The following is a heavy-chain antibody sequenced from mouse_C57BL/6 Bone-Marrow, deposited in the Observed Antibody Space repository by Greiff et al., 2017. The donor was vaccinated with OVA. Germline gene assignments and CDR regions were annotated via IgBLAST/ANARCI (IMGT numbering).Heavy chain of an antibody. CDR3: ARSDYYGSSYLWYFDV. CDR1: GFTFSDYY. V-gene: IGHV5-12*01. J-gene: IGHJ1*03. D-gene: IGHD1-1*01. CDR2: ISNGGGST. Sequence: EVQGVESGGGLVQPGGSLKLSCAASGFTFSDYYMYWVRQTPEKRLEWVAYISNGGGSTYYPDTVKGRFTISRDNAKNTLYLQMSRLKSEDTAMYYCARSDYYGSSYLWYFDVWGTGTTVTVSS.